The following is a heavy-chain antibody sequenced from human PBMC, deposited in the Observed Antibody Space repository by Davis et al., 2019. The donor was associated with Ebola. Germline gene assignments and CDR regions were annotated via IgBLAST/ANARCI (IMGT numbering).Heavy chain of an antibody. CDR2: INHSGST. D-gene: IGHD3-3*01. J-gene: IGHJ6*02. Sequence: MPSETLSLTCAVYGGSFSGYYWSWIRQPPGKGLEWIGEINHSGSTNYNPPLKSRVTISVDTSKNQFSLKLSSVTAADTAVYYCARREGFWSGYYSYYYGMDVWGQGTTVTVSS. V-gene: IGHV4-34*01. CDR3: ARREGFWSGYYSYYYGMDV. CDR1: GGSFSGYY.